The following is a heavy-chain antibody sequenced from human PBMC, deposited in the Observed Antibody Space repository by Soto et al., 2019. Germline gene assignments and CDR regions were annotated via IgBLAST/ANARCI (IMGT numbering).Heavy chain of an antibody. CDR1: GGSISGYY. V-gene: IGHV4-59*01. D-gene: IGHD3-22*01. CDR3: ARARYDSSGYYYFDY. Sequence: LSLTCTVSGGSISGYYWSWIRQPPGKGLEWIGYIYYSGSTIYNPSLKSRVTISVDTSKNQFSLKLSSVTAADTAVYYCARARYDSSGYYYFDYWGQGTLVTVSS. CDR2: IYYSGST. J-gene: IGHJ4*02.